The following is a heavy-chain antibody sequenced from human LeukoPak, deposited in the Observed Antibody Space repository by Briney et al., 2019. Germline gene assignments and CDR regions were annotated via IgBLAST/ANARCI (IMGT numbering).Heavy chain of an antibody. CDR2: ISYDGSNR. J-gene: IGHJ4*02. Sequence: GRSLRLSCTASGFTFSSYAMHWVRQPPGKGLEWVAVISYDGSNRYYADSVKGRFTISRDSSKITLYLQMNSLRAEDTAVYYCARHYYDSSGYSAHFDYWGQGTLVTVSS. CDR3: ARHYYDSSGYSAHFDY. D-gene: IGHD3-22*01. V-gene: IGHV3-30*04. CDR1: GFTFSSYA.